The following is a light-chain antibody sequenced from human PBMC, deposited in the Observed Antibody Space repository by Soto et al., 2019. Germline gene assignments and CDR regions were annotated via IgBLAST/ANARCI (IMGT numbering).Light chain of an antibody. CDR3: QQRRKWPPD. CDR2: GAF. Sequence: EIVLTQSPATLSLSPGERATLSCRASQSVSSYLAWYQQKPGQAPSLLIYGAFTRATGIPARFSGSGSGTDFTLTISYVEPEDSAVYYCQQRRKWPPDFGQGTRLEIK. V-gene: IGKV3-11*01. CDR1: QSVSSY. J-gene: IGKJ5*01.